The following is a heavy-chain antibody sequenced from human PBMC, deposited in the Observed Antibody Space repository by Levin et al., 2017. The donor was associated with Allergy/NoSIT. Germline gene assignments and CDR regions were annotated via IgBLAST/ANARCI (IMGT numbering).Heavy chain of an antibody. Sequence: GESLKISCKASGYTFTSYDINWVRQATGQGLEWMGWMNPNSGNTGYAQKFQGRVTMTRNTSISTAYMELSSLRSEDTAVYYCARGPGIAVANWGQGTLVTVSS. CDR1: GYTFTSYD. V-gene: IGHV1-8*01. D-gene: IGHD6-19*01. CDR2: MNPNSGNT. CDR3: ARGPGIAVAN. J-gene: IGHJ4*02.